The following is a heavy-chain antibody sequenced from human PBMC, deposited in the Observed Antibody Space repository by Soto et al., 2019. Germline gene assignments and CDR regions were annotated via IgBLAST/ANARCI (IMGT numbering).Heavy chain of an antibody. CDR2: ISYDGSKK. CDR1: GFTFSSYG. V-gene: IGHV3-30*18. D-gene: IGHD5-18*01. CDR3: AKDVQLWSWAYGMDV. J-gene: IGHJ6*02. Sequence: QVQLVESGGGVVQPGRSLRLSCAASGFTFSSYGMHWVRQAPGKGLEWVAVISYDGSKKYYADSVKGRFTISRDNSKNTLYLQMNSLRAEDTAVYYCAKDVQLWSWAYGMDVWGQGTTVTVSS.